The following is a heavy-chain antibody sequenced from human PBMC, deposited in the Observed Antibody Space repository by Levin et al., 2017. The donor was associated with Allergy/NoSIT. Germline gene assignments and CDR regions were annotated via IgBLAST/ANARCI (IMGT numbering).Heavy chain of an antibody. J-gene: IGHJ6*03. Sequence: ASVKVSCKASGGTFSSYAISWVRQAPGQGLEWMGGIIPIFGTANYAQKFQGRVTITADESTSTAYMELSSLRSEDTAVYYCARGPIFGVVIPYYYYMDVWGKGTTVTVSS. CDR1: GGTFSSYA. V-gene: IGHV1-69*13. D-gene: IGHD3-3*01. CDR2: IIPIFGTA. CDR3: ARGPIFGVVIPYYYYMDV.